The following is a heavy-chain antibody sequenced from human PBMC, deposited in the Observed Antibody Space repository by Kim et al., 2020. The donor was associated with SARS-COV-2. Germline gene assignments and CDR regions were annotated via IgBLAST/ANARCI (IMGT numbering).Heavy chain of an antibody. CDR1: EFSLSTSGVG. CDR2: IYWDDDK. CDR3: EHRRGCCSGARCYSIFNWCDP. V-gene: IGHV2-5*02. Sequence: SGPTLVNPTQTLTLTCPFSEFSLSTSGVGVGWIRQPPGKALEWLALIYWDDDKRYSPSLKNRLTITKDTSKNQVVLTMTNMDPVDTATYYCEHRRGCCSGARCYSIFNWCDPWVQGVLVTVSS. J-gene: IGHJ5*02. D-gene: IGHD2-15*01.